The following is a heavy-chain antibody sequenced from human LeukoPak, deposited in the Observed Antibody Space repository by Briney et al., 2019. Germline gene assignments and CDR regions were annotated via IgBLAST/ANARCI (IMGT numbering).Heavy chain of an antibody. Sequence: GASVKVSCKASGYTFTSYGINWVRQATGQGLEWMGWMNPNSGNTGYAQKFQGRVTMTRNTSISTAYMELSSLRSEDTAVYYCARVEEYQLLRGMDVWGQGTTVTVSS. CDR1: GYTFTSYG. D-gene: IGHD2-2*01. V-gene: IGHV1-8*02. J-gene: IGHJ6*02. CDR3: ARVEEYQLLRGMDV. CDR2: MNPNSGNT.